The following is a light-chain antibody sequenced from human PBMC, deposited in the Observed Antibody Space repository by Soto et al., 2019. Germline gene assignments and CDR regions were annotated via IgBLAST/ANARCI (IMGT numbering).Light chain of an antibody. V-gene: IGKV1-5*03. CDR1: QTISSW. Sequence: DIQMTQSPSTLSGSVGDRVTITCRASQTISSWLAWYQQKPGKAPKLLIYKTSTLKSGVPSRFSGSGSGTEITLTISSLQADYFATYYFQHYNSYSEAFGRGTKVELK. J-gene: IGKJ1*01. CDR3: QHYNSYSEA. CDR2: KTS.